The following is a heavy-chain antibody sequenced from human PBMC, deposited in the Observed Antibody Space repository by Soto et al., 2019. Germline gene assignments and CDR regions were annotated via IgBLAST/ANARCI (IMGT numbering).Heavy chain of an antibody. CDR2: ISENGDNK. Sequence: QVQLLESGGGVVQPGTSLRVSCAASGFPFSNYYMHWVRQAPGKGLEWVAIISENGDNKYYADSVKGRFTISRDNSKNTVYLQMNSLRTEDTAVYSCVKDRSNTWSFDYWGQGALVTVSP. J-gene: IGHJ4*02. V-gene: IGHV3-30*18. CDR1: GFPFSNYY. D-gene: IGHD1-26*01. CDR3: VKDRSNTWSFDY.